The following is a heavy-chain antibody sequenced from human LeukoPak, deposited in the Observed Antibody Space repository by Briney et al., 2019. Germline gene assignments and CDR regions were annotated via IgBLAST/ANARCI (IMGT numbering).Heavy chain of an antibody. CDR1: GFTFSSYG. CDR2: IWYDGSNK. CDR3: AREVRYCSSTSCYPDY. V-gene: IGHV3-33*01. D-gene: IGHD2-2*01. J-gene: IGHJ4*02. Sequence: PGGSLRLSCAASGFTFSSYGMHWVRQAPGKGLEWVAVIWYDGSNKYYADSVKGRFTISRDNSKNTLYLQMSSLRAEDTAVYYCAREVRYCSSTSCYPDYWGQGTLVTVSS.